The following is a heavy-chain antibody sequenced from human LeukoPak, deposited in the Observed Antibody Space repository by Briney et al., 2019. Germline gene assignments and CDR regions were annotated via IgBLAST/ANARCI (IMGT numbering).Heavy chain of an antibody. CDR3: AKDPWTAMVPFDY. D-gene: IGHD5-18*01. J-gene: IGHJ4*02. CDR2: IRYDGSKK. Sequence: GGSLRLSCAASGFTFSSYGMHWVRQAPGKGLEWVAFIRYDGSKKYYADSVKGRFTISRDNSKNTLYLQMNSLRAGDTAVYYCAKDPWTAMVPFDYWGQGTLVTVSS. V-gene: IGHV3-30*02. CDR1: GFTFSSYG.